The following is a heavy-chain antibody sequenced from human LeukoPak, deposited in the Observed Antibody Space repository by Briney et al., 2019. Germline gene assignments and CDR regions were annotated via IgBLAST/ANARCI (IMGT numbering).Heavy chain of an antibody. CDR3: ARAPSEIGVYYPEYFRH. V-gene: IGHV3-74*01. CDR2: IKSDGKP. CDR1: GFTFSSYW. Sequence: PGGSLRLSCAASGFTFSSYWMHWVRQAPGKGLVWVSRIKSDGKPNDADSVKGRFTISRDNAKNPVSLQMNSLRAEDTGVYYCARAPSEIGVYYPEYFRHCGQGTLVTVSS. J-gene: IGHJ1*01. D-gene: IGHD3-22*01.